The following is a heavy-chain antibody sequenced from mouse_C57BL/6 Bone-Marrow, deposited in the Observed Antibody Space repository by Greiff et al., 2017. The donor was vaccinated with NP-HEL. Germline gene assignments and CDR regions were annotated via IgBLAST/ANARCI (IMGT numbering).Heavy chain of an antibody. D-gene: IGHD1-1*01. V-gene: IGHV1-20*01. CDR1: GYSFTGYF. CDR2: INPYNGDT. CDR3: ARNHYGSRVDWYFDV. Sequence: EVQLQESGPELVKPGDSVKISCKASGYSFTGYFMNWVMQSHGKSLEWIGRINPYNGDTFYNQKFKGKATLTVDKSSSTAHMELRSLTSEDSAVYYCARNHYGSRVDWYFDVWGTGTTVTVSS. J-gene: IGHJ1*03.